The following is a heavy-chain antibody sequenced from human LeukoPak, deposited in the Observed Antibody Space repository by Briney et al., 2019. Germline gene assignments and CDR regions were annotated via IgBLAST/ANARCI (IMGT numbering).Heavy chain of an antibody. CDR1: GFTFSSYA. J-gene: IGHJ4*02. CDR3: ASGVSGYYYIDY. D-gene: IGHD3-22*01. CDR2: ISYDGSNK. Sequence: GRSLRLSCAASGFTFSSYAMHWVRQAPGKGPEWVAVISYDGSNKYYADSVKGRFTISRDNSKNTLYLQMNSLRAEDTAVYYCASGVSGYYYIDYWGQGTLVTVSS. V-gene: IGHV3-30-3*01.